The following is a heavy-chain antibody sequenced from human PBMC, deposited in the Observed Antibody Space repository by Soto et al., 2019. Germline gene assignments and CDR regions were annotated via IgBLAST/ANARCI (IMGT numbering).Heavy chain of an antibody. J-gene: IGHJ4*02. V-gene: IGHV4-39*01. CDR1: GDSISRSSYY. D-gene: IGHD2-2*02. CDR2: IYYTGRS. Sequence: PSETLSLTCTASGDSISRSSYYWGWIRQSPGKGPEWIGSIYYTGRSHYNPSLKSRVTISVDASTNQFSLQLSSVTATDTAVYYCARLGEYQLLYWNYFDYWGQGTLVTVSS. CDR3: ARLGEYQLLYWNYFDY.